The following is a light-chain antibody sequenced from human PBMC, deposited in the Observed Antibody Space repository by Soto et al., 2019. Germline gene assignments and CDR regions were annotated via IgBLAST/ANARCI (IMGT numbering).Light chain of an antibody. Sequence: QSALTQPHSASGSPGQSVTISCTGTSSDVGGYNYVSWYQQHPGKAPKLMIYEVSKRPSGVPDRFSGSKSGNTASLTVSGLQAEDVADYYCSSYAGSQKVFGGGTKLTVL. CDR3: SSYAGSQKV. J-gene: IGLJ2*01. CDR2: EVS. V-gene: IGLV2-8*01. CDR1: SSDVGGYNY.